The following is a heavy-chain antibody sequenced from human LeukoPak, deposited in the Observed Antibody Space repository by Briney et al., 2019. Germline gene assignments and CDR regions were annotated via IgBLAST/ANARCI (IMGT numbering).Heavy chain of an antibody. CDR1: GFTASIYY. D-gene: IGHD2-15*01. CDR2: LYRDGSA. CDR3: ARGPGWTYFDY. V-gene: IGHV3-66*01. J-gene: IGHJ4*02. Sequence: PGGSLRLSCAASGFTASIYYMTWVRQAPGKGLEWVSYLYRDGSAYYADSVKDRFTVSRDNSKNTVYLQMSSLRAEDTAVYYCARGPGWTYFDYWGQGTLVTVSS.